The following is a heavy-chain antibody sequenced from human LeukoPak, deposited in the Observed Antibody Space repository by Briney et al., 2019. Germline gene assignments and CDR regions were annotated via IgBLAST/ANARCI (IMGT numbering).Heavy chain of an antibody. J-gene: IGHJ4*02. Sequence: ASVKVSCKASGYTFTAYYVHWVRQAPGQGLEWMGWINPNSGGTNYAQKFQGRVTMTRDTSISTAYMELSSLGSDDTAVYYCARGDHYDVLTGFQTPSHLSDYWGQGTLVTVSS. CDR2: INPNSGGT. CDR3: ARGDHYDVLTGFQTPSHLSDY. D-gene: IGHD3-9*01. V-gene: IGHV1-2*02. CDR1: GYTFTAYY.